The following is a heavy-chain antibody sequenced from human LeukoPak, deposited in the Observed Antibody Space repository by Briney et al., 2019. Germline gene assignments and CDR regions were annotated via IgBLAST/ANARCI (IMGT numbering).Heavy chain of an antibody. CDR1: GGSIISYY. J-gene: IGHJ4*02. V-gene: IGHV4-4*09. CDR3: ARHDSNYVGYFDN. CDR2: IYASGST. D-gene: IGHD1-7*01. Sequence: SETLSLTCTVSGGSIISYYWSWIRQPPGKGLEWLGYIYASGSTKFNPALQTRVTISVDTSKNQFSLKLSSVTAADTAVYYCARHDSNYVGYFDNWGQGTLVTVAS.